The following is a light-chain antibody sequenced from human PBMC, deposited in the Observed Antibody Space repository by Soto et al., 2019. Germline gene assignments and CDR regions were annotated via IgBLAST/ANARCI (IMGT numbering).Light chain of an antibody. CDR1: QSVSSN. CDR2: GAS. CDR3: QQYNNWPRVT. V-gene: IGKV3-15*01. Sequence: EIVMTQSPATLSVSPGERATLSCRASQSVSSNLAWYQQKPGQAPRLLFYGASTRATGIPARFSGSGSGTEFTLTINSLQSEDFAVYYCQQYNNWPRVTFGQGTRLEIK. J-gene: IGKJ5*01.